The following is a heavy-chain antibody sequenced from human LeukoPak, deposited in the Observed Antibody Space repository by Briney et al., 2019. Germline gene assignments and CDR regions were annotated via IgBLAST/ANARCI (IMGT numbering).Heavy chain of an antibody. D-gene: IGHD3-10*01. V-gene: IGHV4-61*02. Sequence: SETLSLTCIVSGGSISSGSYYWSWIRQPAGKGLEWIGRIYTSGSTNYNPSLKSRVTISVDTSKNQFSLKLSSVTAADTAVYYCARVTSVHYYGSGSYYIFDPWGQGTLVTVSS. CDR1: GGSISSGSYY. CDR2: IYTSGST. CDR3: ARVTSVHYYGSGSYYIFDP. J-gene: IGHJ5*02.